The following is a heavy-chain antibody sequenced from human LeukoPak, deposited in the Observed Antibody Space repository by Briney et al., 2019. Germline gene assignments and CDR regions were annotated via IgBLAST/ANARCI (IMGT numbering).Heavy chain of an antibody. Sequence: RTSETLSLTCAVYGGSFSGYYWSWIRQPPGKGLEWIGEINHSGSTNYNPSLKSRVTISVDTSKNQFSLKLRSVTAADTAVYYCARGRYPASWFDPWGQGTLVTVSS. J-gene: IGHJ5*02. V-gene: IGHV4-34*01. CDR3: ARGRYPASWFDP. CDR1: GGSFSGYY. D-gene: IGHD1-1*01. CDR2: INHSGST.